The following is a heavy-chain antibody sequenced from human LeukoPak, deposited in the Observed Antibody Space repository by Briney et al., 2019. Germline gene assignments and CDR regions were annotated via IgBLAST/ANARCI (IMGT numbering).Heavy chain of an antibody. V-gene: IGHV3-7*01. CDR1: GFTFSSHY. Sequence: PGGSLRLSCAGSGFTFSSHYMSWVRQAPGKGLEWVAKINQDGSDEYYVDSVKGRFTISRDNAKNSLSLQMNSLRAEDTAVYYCATSDYWGQGTLVTVTS. CDR3: ATSDY. J-gene: IGHJ4*02. CDR2: INQDGSDE.